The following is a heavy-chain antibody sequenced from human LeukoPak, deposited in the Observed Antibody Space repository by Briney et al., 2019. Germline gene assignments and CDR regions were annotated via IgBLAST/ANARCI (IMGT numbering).Heavy chain of an antibody. Sequence: GGSLRLSCAASGFTFSSYAMHWVRQAPGKGLEWVAVISYDGSNKYYADSVKGRFTISRDNSKNTLYLQMNSLRAEDTAVYYCARAPYYSHVEFYFDYWGQGTLVTVSS. CDR2: ISYDGSNK. V-gene: IGHV3-30*04. D-gene: IGHD3-22*01. J-gene: IGHJ4*02. CDR3: ARAPYYSHVEFYFDY. CDR1: GFTFSSYA.